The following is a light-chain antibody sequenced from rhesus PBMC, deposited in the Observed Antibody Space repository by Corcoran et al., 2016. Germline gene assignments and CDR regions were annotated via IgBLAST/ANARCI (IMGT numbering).Light chain of an antibody. V-gene: IGKV1-22*01. CDR1: QSISSW. J-gene: IGKJ4*01. Sequence: DIQMTQSPSSLSASVGDTVTITCRASQSISSWLAWYQQKPGKAPNLLIYKASSLHSGVPSRFSGSGSGTDFTLTISSLQSEDFATYYCQQYSCSPLTFGGGTKVELK. CDR3: QQYSCSPLT. CDR2: KAS.